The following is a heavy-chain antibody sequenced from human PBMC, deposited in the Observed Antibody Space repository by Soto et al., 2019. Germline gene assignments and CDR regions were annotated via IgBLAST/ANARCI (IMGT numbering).Heavy chain of an antibody. CDR2: ISYDGSNK. V-gene: IGHV3-30*18. Sequence: QVQLVESGGGVVQPGRSLRLSCAASGFTFSSYGMHWVRQAPGKGLEWVAVISYDGSNKYYADSVKGRFTISRDNSKNNLYLQMSSLRAEDTAVYYCAKGEFLEWLLFDYWGQGTLVTVSS. J-gene: IGHJ4*02. D-gene: IGHD3-3*01. CDR3: AKGEFLEWLLFDY. CDR1: GFTFSSYG.